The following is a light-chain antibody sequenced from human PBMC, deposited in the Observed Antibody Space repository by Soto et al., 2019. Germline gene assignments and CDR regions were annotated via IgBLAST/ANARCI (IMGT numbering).Light chain of an antibody. J-gene: IGKJ1*01. CDR1: DVGGYIS. Sequence: VLTQPPSASGSPGQSVTISCTGTPSDVGGYISVSWYQQYPGKAPKLIIYDASSRATGIPDRFSGSGSGTDFTLTISRLEPEDFAVYYCQHYRTLGQGTKVDIK. V-gene: IGKV3-20*01. CDR2: DAS. CDR3: QHYRT.